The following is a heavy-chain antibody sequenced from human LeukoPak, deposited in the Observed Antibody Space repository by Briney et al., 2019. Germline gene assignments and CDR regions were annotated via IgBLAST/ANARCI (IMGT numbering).Heavy chain of an antibody. CDR3: ARSHGGSSNWFDP. D-gene: IGHD2-15*01. CDR1: GDSVSSNSAA. CDR2: TYYRSKRYN. V-gene: IGHV6-1*01. J-gene: IGHJ5*02. Sequence: SQTLSLTCAISGDSVSSNSAAWNWIRQSPSRGLEWLGSTYYRSKRYNDYAESVKSRITINPDTSKNQFSLQLNSVTPDDTAVYFCARSHGGSSNWFDPWGQGTLVTVSS.